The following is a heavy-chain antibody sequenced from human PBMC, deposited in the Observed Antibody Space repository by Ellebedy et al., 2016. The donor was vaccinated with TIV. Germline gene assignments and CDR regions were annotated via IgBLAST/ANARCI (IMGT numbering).Heavy chain of an antibody. CDR2: IGSRTYIV. Sequence: GESLKISCAASGFTFSTYSMNWVRQAPGKGLEWVSYIGSRTYIVYYADSVKGRFTISRDNSKRSLYLQMNNLRVEDTGVYYCAREGNHKPLDYWGQGTLVTVSS. V-gene: IGHV3-48*04. D-gene: IGHD3-10*01. CDR1: GFTFSTYS. J-gene: IGHJ4*02. CDR3: AREGNHKPLDY.